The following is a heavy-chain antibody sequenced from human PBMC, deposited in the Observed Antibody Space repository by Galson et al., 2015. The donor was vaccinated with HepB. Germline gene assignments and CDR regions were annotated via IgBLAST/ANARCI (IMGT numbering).Heavy chain of an antibody. CDR1: GYTLTEFS. D-gene: IGHD3-3*01. Sequence: SVKVSCKVSGYTLTEFSMHWVRQAPGGRLEWLGGFDPENSETIYAQKFRGRVTMTEDASTDTAYMQLSGLRSEDTANYYCATSNYDFNSGLFDYWGQGTLVTVSS. V-gene: IGHV1-24*01. CDR2: FDPENSET. CDR3: ATSNYDFNSGLFDY. J-gene: IGHJ4*02.